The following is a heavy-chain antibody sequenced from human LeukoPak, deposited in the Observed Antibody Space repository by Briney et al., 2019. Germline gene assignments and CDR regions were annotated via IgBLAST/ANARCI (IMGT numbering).Heavy chain of an antibody. CDR2: IWYDGSNK. CDR1: GFTFSSYG. D-gene: IGHD6-6*01. Sequence: PGGSLRLSCAASGFTFSSYGMHWVRQAPGKGLEWVAVIWYDGSNKYYADSVKGRFTISRDNSKNTLYLQMNSLRAEDTAVYYCARGNQLVRDYYYYMDVWGKGTTVTVSS. J-gene: IGHJ6*03. V-gene: IGHV3-33*01. CDR3: ARGNQLVRDYYYYMDV.